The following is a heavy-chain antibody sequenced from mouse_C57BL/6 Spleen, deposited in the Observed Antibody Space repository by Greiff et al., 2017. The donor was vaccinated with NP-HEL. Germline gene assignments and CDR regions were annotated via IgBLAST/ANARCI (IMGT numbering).Heavy chain of an antibody. V-gene: IGHV1-64*01. J-gene: IGHJ2*01. CDR2: IHPNSGST. D-gene: IGHD2-4*01. Sequence: QVQLQQPGAELVKPGASVKLSCKASGYTFTSYWMHWVKQRPGQGLEWIGMIHPNSGSTNYNEKFKSKATLTVDKSSSTAYMQLSSLTSEDSAVYYCARGYYEYGGGVYFDYWGQGTTLTVSS. CDR3: ARGYYEYGGGVYFDY. CDR1: GYTFTSYW.